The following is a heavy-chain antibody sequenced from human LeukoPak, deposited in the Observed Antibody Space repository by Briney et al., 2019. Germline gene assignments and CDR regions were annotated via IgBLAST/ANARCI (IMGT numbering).Heavy chain of an antibody. D-gene: IGHD3-22*01. CDR1: GFTFSNYA. CDR3: AQSSYYDTSGFYREYYFDD. J-gene: IGHJ4*02. CDR2: ISGSGGST. Sequence: GGSLRLSCAASGFTFSNYAMSWVRQAPGKGLEWVSAISGSGGSTYYADSVKGRFTISRDNPKNTLYLQMNSLRAEDTAVYYCAQSSYYDTSGFYREYYFDDWGQGTLVTVSS. V-gene: IGHV3-23*01.